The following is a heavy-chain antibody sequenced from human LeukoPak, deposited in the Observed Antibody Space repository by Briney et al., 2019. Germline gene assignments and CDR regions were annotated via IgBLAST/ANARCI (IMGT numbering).Heavy chain of an antibody. D-gene: IGHD2-2*02. Sequence: EPGGSLRLSCAASGFTFSSYEMNWVRQAPGKGLEWVSYISSSGSTIYYADSVKGRFTISRDNAKNSLYLQMNSLRAEDTAVYYCAGGVVSAAIHHRDYWGQGTLVTVSS. CDR3: AGGVVSAAIHHRDY. CDR1: GFTFSSYE. CDR2: ISSSGSTI. J-gene: IGHJ4*02. V-gene: IGHV3-48*03.